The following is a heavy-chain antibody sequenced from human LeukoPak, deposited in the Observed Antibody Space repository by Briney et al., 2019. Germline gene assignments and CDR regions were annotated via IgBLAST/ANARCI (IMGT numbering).Heavy chain of an antibody. Sequence: KTSQTLSLTCTVSGGSISSGGYYWSWIRQHPGKGLEWVGYIYYSGSTYYNPSLKSRVTISVDTSKNQFSLKLSSVTAADTAVYYCARDQYISSFRYYGMDVWGQGTTVTVSS. D-gene: IGHD6-13*01. CDR1: GGSISSGGYY. CDR2: IYYSGST. V-gene: IGHV4-31*03. J-gene: IGHJ6*02. CDR3: ARDQYISSFRYYGMDV.